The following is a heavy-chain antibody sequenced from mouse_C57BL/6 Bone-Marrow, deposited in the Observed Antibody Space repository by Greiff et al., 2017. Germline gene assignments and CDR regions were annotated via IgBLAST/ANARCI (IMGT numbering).Heavy chain of an antibody. CDR1: GYTFTSYW. Sequence: QVQLQQPGAELVKPGASVKMSCKASGYTFTSYWITWVKQRPGQGLEWIGDIYPGSGSTNYNEKFKSKATLTVDTSSSTAYMQLSSLTSEDSAVYDCSSGGTVVRWFAYWGQGTLVTVSA. V-gene: IGHV1-55*01. CDR2: IYPGSGST. D-gene: IGHD1-1*01. J-gene: IGHJ3*01. CDR3: SSGGTVVRWFAY.